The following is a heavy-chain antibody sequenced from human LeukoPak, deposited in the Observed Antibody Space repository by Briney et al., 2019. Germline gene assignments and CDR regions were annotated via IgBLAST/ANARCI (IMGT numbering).Heavy chain of an antibody. CDR1: GGSISGYY. V-gene: IGHV4-4*07. D-gene: IGHD5-18*01. Sequence: SETLSLTCTVSGGSISGYYWNWIRQSAGKGLEWIGRIYANGGTNYNPSLRSRVSMSVDTSKNQFSLKLTSVTAADTAIYYCARDFTRNSYAVAEFFHPWGQGPLVSVSS. CDR2: IYANGGT. CDR3: ARDFTRNSYAVAEFFHP. J-gene: IGHJ1*01.